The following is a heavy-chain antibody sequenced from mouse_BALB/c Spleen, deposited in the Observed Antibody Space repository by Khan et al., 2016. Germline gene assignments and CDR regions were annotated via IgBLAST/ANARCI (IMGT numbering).Heavy chain of an antibody. D-gene: IGHD2-5*01. CDR2: ISSGSNTI. CDR1: GFNFSSFG. V-gene: IGHV5-17*02. J-gene: IGHJ4*01. CDR3: ARRIVTSDYYCMDY. Sequence: EVELVESGGGLVQPGGSRKLSCAASGFNFSSFGMHWVRQAPEKGQEWVAYISSGSNTIYYADTVKGRFTISRHNPKKTLFLQMTSSRSEDTAMYYCARRIVTSDYYCMDYWGQGTSVTVSS.